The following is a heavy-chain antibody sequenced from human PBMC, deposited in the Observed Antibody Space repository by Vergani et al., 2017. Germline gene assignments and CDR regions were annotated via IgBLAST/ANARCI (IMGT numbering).Heavy chain of an antibody. J-gene: IGHJ4*02. CDR3: AKDGRENSDYGYFDY. CDR1: GFTFSDHY. D-gene: IGHD4-17*01. V-gene: IGHV3-30*02. Sequence: QVQLVESGGGLVKPEGSLRLSCAASGFTFSDHYMTWVRQAPGKGLEWVAFIGYDGRIKYNVDSVKGRFTISRDTSKKTLSLQMRSLRADDTAVYYCAKDGRENSDYGYFDYWGQGTLVTVSS. CDR2: IGYDGRIK.